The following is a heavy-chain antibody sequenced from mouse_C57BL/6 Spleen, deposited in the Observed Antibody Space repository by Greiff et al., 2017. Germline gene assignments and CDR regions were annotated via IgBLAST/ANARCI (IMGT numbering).Heavy chain of an antibody. J-gene: IGHJ2*01. V-gene: IGHV1-69*01. CDR1: GYTFTSYW. D-gene: IGHD1-1*01. Sequence: VQLQQPGAELVMPGASVKLSCKASGYTFTSYWMHWVKQRPGQGLEWIGEIDPSDSYTNYNQKFKGKSTLTVDKSSSTAYMQLSSLTSEDSAVYYCAYGSPFDYWGQGTTLTVSS. CDR2: IDPSDSYT. CDR3: AYGSPFDY.